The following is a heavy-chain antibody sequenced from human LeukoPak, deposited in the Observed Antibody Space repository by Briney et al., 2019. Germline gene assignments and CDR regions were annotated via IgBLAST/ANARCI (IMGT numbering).Heavy chain of an antibody. V-gene: IGHV1-46*01. Sequence: ASVKVSCKAFGYTFTSNYMHWVRQAPGQGPEWMGVISPSGGSTTYAQKFQGRVTLTRDTSATTAYLEVSSLRPEDMAVYYCARERGIRDAFDFWGQGTMVTVSS. CDR3: ARERGIRDAFDF. J-gene: IGHJ3*01. CDR2: ISPSGGST. CDR1: GYTFTSNY. D-gene: IGHD1-14*01.